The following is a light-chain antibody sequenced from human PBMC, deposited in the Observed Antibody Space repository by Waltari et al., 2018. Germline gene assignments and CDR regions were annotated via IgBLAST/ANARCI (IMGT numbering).Light chain of an antibody. J-gene: IGKJ2*01. CDR3: QQYNNWLPYT. V-gene: IGKV3-15*01. CDR1: QSISTN. CDR2: GAS. Sequence: EIVMTQSPATLSVSPGERATLSCRASQSISTNLAWYQQKPGQAPRLLISGASTRATCIPGRFSGSGSGTEFTLTISSLQSEDFAIYYCQQYNNWLPYTFGQGTKLEIK.